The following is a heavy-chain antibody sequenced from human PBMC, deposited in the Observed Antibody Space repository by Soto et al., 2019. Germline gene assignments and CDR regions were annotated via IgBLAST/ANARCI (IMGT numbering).Heavy chain of an antibody. CDR3: ATDFIWGSYRNVPTDAFDI. J-gene: IGHJ3*02. Sequence: ASVKVSCKVSGYTLTELSMHWVRQAPGKGLEWMGGFDPEDGETIYAQKFQGRVTMTEDTSTDTAYMELSSLRSEDTAVYYCATDFIWGSYRNVPTDAFDIWGQGTMVT. V-gene: IGHV1-24*01. CDR2: FDPEDGET. D-gene: IGHD3-16*02. CDR1: GYTLTELS.